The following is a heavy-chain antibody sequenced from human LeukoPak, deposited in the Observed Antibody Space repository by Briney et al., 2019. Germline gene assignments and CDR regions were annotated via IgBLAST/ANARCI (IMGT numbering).Heavy chain of an antibody. D-gene: IGHD6-13*01. V-gene: IGHV4-39*07. J-gene: IGHJ4*02. CDR3: ARGKWAAAGDFDY. CDR2: IYYSGST. Sequence: SETLSLTCTVSGGSISSSSYYWGWIRQPPGKGLEWIGSIYYSGSTYYNPSLKSRVTISVDTSKNQFSLKLSSVTAADTAVYYCARGKWAAAGDFDYWGQGTLVTVSS. CDR1: GGSISSSSYY.